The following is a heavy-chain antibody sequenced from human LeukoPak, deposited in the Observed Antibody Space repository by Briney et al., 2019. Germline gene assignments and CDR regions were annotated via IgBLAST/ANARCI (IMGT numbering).Heavy chain of an antibody. V-gene: IGHV3-21*01. J-gene: IGHJ6*03. CDR3: ARESTAAARDYYYYYMDV. D-gene: IGHD6-6*01. Sequence: WVRQPPGKGLEWVSSISSSSSYIYYADSVKGRFTISRDNAKNSLYLQMNSLRAEDTAVYYCARESTAAARDYYYYYMDVWGKGTTVTVSS. CDR2: ISSSSSYI.